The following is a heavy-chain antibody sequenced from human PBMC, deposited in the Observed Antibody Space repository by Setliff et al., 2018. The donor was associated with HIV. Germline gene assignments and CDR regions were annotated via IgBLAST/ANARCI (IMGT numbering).Heavy chain of an antibody. D-gene: IGHD7-27*01. V-gene: IGHV3-30*04. CDR3: ARDAGGAGEYFDY. CDR2: ISYDGSNK. CDR1: GFTFSSYA. Sequence: GESLRLSCAASGFTFSSYAMHWVRQAPGKGLEWVAVISYDGSNKYYADSVKGRFTISRDNSKNTLYLQMNSLRAEDTAVYYCARDAGGAGEYFDYWGQGMLVTVSS. J-gene: IGHJ4*02.